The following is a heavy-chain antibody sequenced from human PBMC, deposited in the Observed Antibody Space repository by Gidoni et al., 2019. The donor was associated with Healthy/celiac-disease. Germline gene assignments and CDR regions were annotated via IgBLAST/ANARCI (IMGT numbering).Heavy chain of an antibody. D-gene: IGHD3-10*01. V-gene: IGHV3-30-3*01. J-gene: IGHJ6*02. CDR2: ISYDGSNK. CDR3: ARDGNYGSGSPYYYYGMDV. Sequence: QVQLVESGGGVVQPGRSLRLSCAASGFTFSRYAMPWVRQAPGKGLEWVAVISYDGSNKYYADSVKGRFTISRDNSKNTLYLQMNSLRAEDTAVYYCARDGNYGSGSPYYYYGMDVWGQGTTVTVSS. CDR1: GFTFSRYA.